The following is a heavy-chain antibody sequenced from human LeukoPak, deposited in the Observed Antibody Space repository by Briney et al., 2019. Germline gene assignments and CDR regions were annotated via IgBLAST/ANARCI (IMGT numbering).Heavy chain of an antibody. CDR3: AKSQYSFGSGSTRPLFDY. CDR1: GYTFTGYY. D-gene: IGHD3-10*01. V-gene: IGHV1-2*02. Sequence: GASVKVSCKASGYTFTGYYMHWVRQARGQGLEWMGWINPNSGGTYFAQKFEARVTLTRDTSINTAYMEMRGLTSDDTASYYCAKSQYSFGSGSTRPLFDYWGPGTLVTVSS. CDR2: INPNSGGT. J-gene: IGHJ4*02.